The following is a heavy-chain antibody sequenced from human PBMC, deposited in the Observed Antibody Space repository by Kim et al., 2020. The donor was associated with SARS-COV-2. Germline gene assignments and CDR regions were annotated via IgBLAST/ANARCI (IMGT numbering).Heavy chain of an antibody. CDR3: ARLHSIAAAASWFDP. D-gene: IGHD6-25*01. Sequence: GGSLRLSCAASGFTFSSYTMHWVRQAPGKGLEWVAVISHDGNTIYDADTVKGRFSISRDNSKDTLYLQMNSLRVEDTAVYYCARLHSIAAAASWFDPWGQGALVTVSS. CDR2: ISHDGNTI. J-gene: IGHJ5*02. CDR1: GFTFSSYT. V-gene: IGHV3-30-3*01.